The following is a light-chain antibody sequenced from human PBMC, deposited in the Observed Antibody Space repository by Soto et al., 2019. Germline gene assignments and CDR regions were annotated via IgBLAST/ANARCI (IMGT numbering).Light chain of an antibody. CDR2: EAF. V-gene: IGLV2-23*01. J-gene: IGLJ3*02. CDR1: SSDIGSDKL. CDR3: CSYAGNITWV. Sequence: QSALTQPASVSGSPGQSITISCTGTSSDIGSDKLISWYQHHPGRAPKIMIYEAFKRPSGVSDRFSGSRAGNTASLTISGLRAEDEVDYYCCSYAGNITWVFGGGTKLTVL.